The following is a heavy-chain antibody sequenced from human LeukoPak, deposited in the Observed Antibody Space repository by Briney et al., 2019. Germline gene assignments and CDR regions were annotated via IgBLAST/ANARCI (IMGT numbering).Heavy chain of an antibody. CDR2: INHSGST. CDR3: ARGSYCSSTSCSPYYFDY. CDR1: GGSFSGYY. V-gene: IGHV4-34*01. D-gene: IGHD2-2*01. J-gene: IGHJ4*02. Sequence: SETLSLTCAVYGGSFSGYYWSCIRQPPGKGLEWIGEINHSGSTNYNPSLKRRVTISVDTSKNQFSLKLSSVTAADTAVYYCARGSYCSSTSCSPYYFDYWGQGTLVTVSS.